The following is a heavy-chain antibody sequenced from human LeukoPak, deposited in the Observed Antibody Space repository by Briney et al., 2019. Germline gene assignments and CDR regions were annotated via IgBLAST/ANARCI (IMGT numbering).Heavy chain of an antibody. V-gene: IGHV3-23*01. CDR1: GFTFSSYA. CDR3: AKDVLYDILTGYYDY. CDR2: ISGSGGST. Sequence: GGSLRLSCAASGFTFSSYAMSWVRQAPGKGLEWVSAISGSGGSTYYADSVKGRFTISRDNSKNTLYLQMSSLRAEDAAVYYCAKDVLYDILTGYYDYWGQGTLVTVSS. D-gene: IGHD3-9*01. J-gene: IGHJ4*02.